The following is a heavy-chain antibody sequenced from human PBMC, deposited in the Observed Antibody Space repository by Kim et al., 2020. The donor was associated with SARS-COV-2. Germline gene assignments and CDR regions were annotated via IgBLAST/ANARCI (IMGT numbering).Heavy chain of an antibody. CDR2: IYSGGST. D-gene: IGHD6-19*01. CDR1: GFTVSSNY. CDR3: ARIAVAYYYYGMDV. V-gene: IGHV3-53*01. Sequence: GGSLRLSCAASGFTVSSNYMSWVRQAPGKGLEWVSDIYSGGSTYYADSVKGRFTISRDNSKNTLYLQMNSLRAEDTAVYYCARIAVAYYYYGMDVWGQGTTVTVSS. J-gene: IGHJ6*02.